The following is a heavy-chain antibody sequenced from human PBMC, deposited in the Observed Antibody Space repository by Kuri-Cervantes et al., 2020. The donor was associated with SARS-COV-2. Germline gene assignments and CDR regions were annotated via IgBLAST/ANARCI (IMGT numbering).Heavy chain of an antibody. CDR3: AKEYNGDFDL. Sequence: GESLKIXCAASGFXFSSYAMSWVRQXPGKGLEWXXAISGSGGSTYYADSVKXRFTIXRDNSKNTLYXQMNSLRAEDTAVYYCAKEYNGDFDLWGRGTLVTVSS. V-gene: IGHV3-23*01. J-gene: IGHJ2*01. CDR2: ISGSGGST. D-gene: IGHD1-14*01. CDR1: GFXFSSYA.